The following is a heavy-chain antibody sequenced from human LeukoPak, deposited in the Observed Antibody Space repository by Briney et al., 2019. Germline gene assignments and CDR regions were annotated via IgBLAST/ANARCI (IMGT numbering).Heavy chain of an antibody. V-gene: IGHV4-34*01. Sequence: PSETLSLTCAVYGGSFSSYYRSWIRQPPGKGLEWIGEINHSGSTNYNPSLKSRVTISVDTSKNQFSLKLSSVTAADTAVYYCAREDYDSSGRPFDYWGQGTLVTVSS. CDR3: AREDYDSSGRPFDY. J-gene: IGHJ4*02. CDR1: GGSFSSYY. CDR2: INHSGST. D-gene: IGHD3-22*01.